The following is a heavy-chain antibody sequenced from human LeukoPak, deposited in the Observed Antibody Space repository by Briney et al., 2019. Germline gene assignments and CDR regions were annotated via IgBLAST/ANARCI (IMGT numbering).Heavy chain of an antibody. D-gene: IGHD3-9*01. Sequence: PSETLSLTCAVYGGSFSGYYWSWIRQPPGKGLEWIGEINHSGSTNYNPSLKSRVTISVDTSKNQFSLKLSSVTAADTAVYYCARGIFDWLSYNNWFDPWGQGTLVTVSS. CDR1: GGSFSGYY. J-gene: IGHJ5*02. CDR2: INHSGST. V-gene: IGHV4-34*01. CDR3: ARGIFDWLSYNNWFDP.